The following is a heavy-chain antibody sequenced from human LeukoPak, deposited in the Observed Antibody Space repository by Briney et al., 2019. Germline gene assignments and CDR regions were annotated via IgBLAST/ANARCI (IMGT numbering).Heavy chain of an antibody. V-gene: IGHV3-66*01. Sequence: GGSLRLSCAASGFTVSSNYMSWVRQAPGKGLEWVSVIYSGGSTYYADSVKGRFTISRDNSKNTLYLQMSSLRAEDTAVYYCARGSYYDRHPLDYWGQGTLVTVSS. CDR3: ARGSYYDRHPLDY. D-gene: IGHD3-22*01. CDR2: IYSGGST. J-gene: IGHJ4*02. CDR1: GFTVSSNY.